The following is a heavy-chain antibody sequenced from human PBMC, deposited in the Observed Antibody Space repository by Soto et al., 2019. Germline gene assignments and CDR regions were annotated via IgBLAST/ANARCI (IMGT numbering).Heavy chain of an antibody. CDR2: INDSGST. CDR3: ARGNLVTGTTDY. V-gene: IGHV4-34*01. Sequence: SETLSLTCAVYGGSFSGYYWTWIRQVPEKGLEWIGEINDSGSTNYNPSLKSRVTTLVDTSKNQFSLEVSSVTAADTAVYYCARGNLVTGTTDYRGQRTPVTVSS. D-gene: IGHD1-7*01. J-gene: IGHJ4*02. CDR1: GGSFSGYY.